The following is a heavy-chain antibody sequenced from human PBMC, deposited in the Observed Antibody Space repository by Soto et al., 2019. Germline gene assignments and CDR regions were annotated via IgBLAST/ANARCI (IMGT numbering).Heavy chain of an antibody. Sequence: SETLSLTCAVSGYSISSGYHWNWIRQSPGKGLEWIGCVYYNGITFYNSSLKSRVTMTADTSKNHFSLRLTSVTAADTAVYFCARGVTGTLDYWGQGALVTVSS. CDR2: VYYNGIT. V-gene: IGHV4-38-2*01. D-gene: IGHD1-1*01. CDR3: ARGVTGTLDY. CDR1: GYSISSGYH. J-gene: IGHJ4*02.